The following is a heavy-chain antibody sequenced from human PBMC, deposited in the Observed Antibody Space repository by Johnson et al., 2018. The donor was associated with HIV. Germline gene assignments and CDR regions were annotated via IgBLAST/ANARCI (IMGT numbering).Heavy chain of an antibody. CDR1: GFTFGSYA. CDR3: ARGAPDSDAFDI. V-gene: IGHV3-23*04. Sequence: VQLVESGGGLVQPGGSLRLSCAASGFTFGSYAMSWVRQAPGKGLEWVSIISGSGGRTYYADSVTGRFTISRDNSKNTLYLQMNSLRAGDTAVYYCARGAPDSDAFDIWGQGTMVTVSS. J-gene: IGHJ3*02. CDR2: ISGSGGRT. D-gene: IGHD3-22*01.